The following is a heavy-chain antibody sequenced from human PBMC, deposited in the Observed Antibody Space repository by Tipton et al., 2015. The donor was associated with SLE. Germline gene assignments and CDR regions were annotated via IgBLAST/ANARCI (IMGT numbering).Heavy chain of an antibody. J-gene: IGHJ3*02. CDR1: GVSISSYY. Sequence: LRLSCTVSGVSISSYYWSWIRQPAGKGLEWIGRIYTSGSTNYNPSLKSRVTMSVDTSKNQFSLKLSSVTAADTAVYYCARGGATATRGAFDIWGQGTRVTVSS. CDR2: IYTSGST. V-gene: IGHV4-4*07. D-gene: IGHD2-15*01. CDR3: ARGGATATRGAFDI.